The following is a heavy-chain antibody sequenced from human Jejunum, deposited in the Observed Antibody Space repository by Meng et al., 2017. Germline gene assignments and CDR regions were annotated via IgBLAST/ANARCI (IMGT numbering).Heavy chain of an antibody. CDR1: GPSFTSSA. D-gene: IGHD3-22*01. J-gene: IGHJ4*02. Sequence: GGSLRLSCAASGPSFTSSAMGWVRQAPGKGLEWVSSITLSGVSAYYADSVKGRFTISRDNSKTALNPQLNSLRAEDTAVYYCARDYSDSIGYYLYYFDFWGPGTLVTVSS. V-gene: IGHV3-23*01. CDR2: ITLSGVSA. CDR3: ARDYSDSIGYYLYYFDF.